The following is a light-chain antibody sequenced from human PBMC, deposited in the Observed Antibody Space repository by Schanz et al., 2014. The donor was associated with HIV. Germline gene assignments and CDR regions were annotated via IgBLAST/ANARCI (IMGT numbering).Light chain of an antibody. CDR1: SNDIGFYSY. CDR2: DVT. Sequence: QSALTQPASVSGSPGQSITLSCTGTSNDIGFYSYVSWYQQHPGKAPKLIIYDVTKRPSGVPDRFSGSKSGNTASLTISGLQAEDEADYYCQSFDRSLGRVVFGGGTKLTVL. V-gene: IGLV2-14*01. J-gene: IGLJ2*01. CDR3: QSFDRSLGRVV.